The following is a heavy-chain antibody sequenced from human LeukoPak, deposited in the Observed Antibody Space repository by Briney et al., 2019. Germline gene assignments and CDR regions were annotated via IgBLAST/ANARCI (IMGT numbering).Heavy chain of an antibody. D-gene: IGHD6-19*01. J-gene: IGHJ4*02. CDR1: GFTVSSNY. CDR2: IYRGGST. V-gene: IGHV3-53*01. Sequence: PGGSLRLSCAASGFTVSSNYMSWVRQAPGRGLESVSVIYRGGSTYYADSVKGRFTISRDNSKNTLYLQMNSLRAEDTAVYYCAKPLRGWYDFDYWGQGTLVTVSS. CDR3: AKPLRGWYDFDY.